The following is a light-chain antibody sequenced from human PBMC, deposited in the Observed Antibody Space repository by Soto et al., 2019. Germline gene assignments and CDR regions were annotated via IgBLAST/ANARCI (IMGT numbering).Light chain of an antibody. CDR3: SSYTSSATYV. J-gene: IGLJ1*01. CDR2: DVS. CDR1: SSDIGAYNY. Sequence: QSALTQPASVSGPPGQSITISCTGTSSDIGAYNYVSWYQQHPGKAPKLMIYDVSNRPSGLSNRFSGSKSGNTASLTISGLQAEDEADYYCSSYTSSATYVFGTGTKVTVL. V-gene: IGLV2-14*01.